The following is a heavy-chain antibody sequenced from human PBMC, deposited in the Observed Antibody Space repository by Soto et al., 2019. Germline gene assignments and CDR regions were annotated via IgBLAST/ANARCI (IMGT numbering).Heavy chain of an antibody. CDR2: ISYDGSNK. V-gene: IGHV3-30-3*01. CDR1: GFTFSSYA. CDR3: ASPYQPLTDY. Sequence: GGSLRLSCAASGFTFSSYAMHWVRQAPGKGLEWVAVISYDGSNKYYADSVKGRFTISRDNSKNTLYLQMNSLRAEDTAVYYCASPYQPLTDYWGQGTLVTVSS. J-gene: IGHJ4*02. D-gene: IGHD2-2*01.